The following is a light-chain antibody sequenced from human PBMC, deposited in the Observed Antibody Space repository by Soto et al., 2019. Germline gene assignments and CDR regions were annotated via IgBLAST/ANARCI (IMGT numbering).Light chain of an antibody. J-gene: IGLJ1*01. Sequence: QSVLTQPASVSGSPGQSIAISCTGTSSDVGGYDYVSWYQQHPDKAPKLMIYEVTKRPSGVSNRFSGSKSGNTASLTISRLQPEDEADYYCSSHTSGSTRVFGSGTKVTVL. CDR2: EVT. CDR3: SSHTSGSTRV. V-gene: IGLV2-14*01. CDR1: SSDVGGYDY.